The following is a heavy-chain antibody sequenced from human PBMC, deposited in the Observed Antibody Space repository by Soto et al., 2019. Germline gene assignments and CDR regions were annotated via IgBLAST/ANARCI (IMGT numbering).Heavy chain of an antibody. D-gene: IGHD3-9*01. CDR2: ITGSSSNL. V-gene: IGHV3-23*01. CDR3: AKGGAVYGLLTHDY. CDR1: GVTFSDYA. Sequence: PXGSLILSCSASGVTFSDYAMSWVRQAPGKGLEWVTTITGSSSNLYYTDSVKGRFAISRDNSRNILFLQMNSLTAEDTAVYYCAKGGAVYGLLTHDYWGQGTLVTVSS. J-gene: IGHJ4*02.